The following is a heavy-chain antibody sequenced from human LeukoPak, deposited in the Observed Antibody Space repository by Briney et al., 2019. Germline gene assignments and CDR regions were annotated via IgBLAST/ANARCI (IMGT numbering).Heavy chain of an antibody. CDR1: GFTFSGCD. J-gene: IGHJ4*02. D-gene: IGHD3-3*01. CDR2: ITTKANRYAT. Sequence: GGSLKLSCAASGFTFSGCDVHWVRQASGKGLEWVGRITTKANRYATAYAASLKGRFTISRHDSKNTAYLQMNSLRTEDTAVYYCTTYKSGHYWGQGTLVTVSS. CDR3: TTYKSGHY. V-gene: IGHV3-73*01.